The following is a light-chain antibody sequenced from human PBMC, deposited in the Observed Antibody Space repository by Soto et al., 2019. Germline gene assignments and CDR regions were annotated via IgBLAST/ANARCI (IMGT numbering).Light chain of an antibody. Sequence: DIVMTQSPDSLAVSLGERATINCKSSQSGLYSSNNKNYLAWYQQKPGQPPKLLIYWASTRECGVPDRFSGSGSGTDFTLTISSLQAEDVAVYYCQQYYITPLTFGGGTKVEIK. CDR1: QSGLYSSNNKNY. J-gene: IGKJ4*01. CDR3: QQYYITPLT. V-gene: IGKV4-1*01. CDR2: WAS.